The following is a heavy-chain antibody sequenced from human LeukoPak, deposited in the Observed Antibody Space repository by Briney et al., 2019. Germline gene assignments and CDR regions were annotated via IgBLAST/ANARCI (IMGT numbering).Heavy chain of an antibody. CDR1: GASFSDYY. J-gene: IGHJ4*02. CDR2: IFHNGNT. Sequence: SETLSLTCAVYGASFSDYYWSWIRQPPGKGLEWIGDIFHNGNTNYNPSLRSRVTISVDTSKNQFSLKLSSVTAADTAVYYCGREVDTSGGYWGQGNLVIVSS. V-gene: IGHV4-34*12. D-gene: IGHD3-16*01. CDR3: GREVDTSGGY.